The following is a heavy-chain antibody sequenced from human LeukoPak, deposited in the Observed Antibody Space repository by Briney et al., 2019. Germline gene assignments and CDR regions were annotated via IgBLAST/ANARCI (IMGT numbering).Heavy chain of an antibody. CDR1: GGSISSGGYY. V-gene: IGHV4-31*03. D-gene: IGHD5-24*01. J-gene: IGHJ6*02. CDR2: IYYSGST. Sequence: PSETLSLTCTVSGGSISSGGYYWSWIRQHPGKGLEWIGYIYYSGSTYYNPSLKSRVTISVDTSKNQFSLKLSSVTAADTAVYYCARVRVNGRDGYKPHYYGMDVWGQGTTVTVSS. CDR3: ARVRVNGRDGYKPHYYGMDV.